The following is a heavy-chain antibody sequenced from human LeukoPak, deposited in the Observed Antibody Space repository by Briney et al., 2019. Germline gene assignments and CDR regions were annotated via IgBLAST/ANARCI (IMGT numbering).Heavy chain of an antibody. CDR3: ARTDFYYYYMDV. Sequence: SETLSLTCTVSGGSISSYYWSWIRQPPGKGLEWIGYIYYSGSTNYNPSLQSRVTISVDTSKNQFSLKLSSVTAADTAVYYCARTDFYYYYMDVWGKGTTVTISS. J-gene: IGHJ6*03. D-gene: IGHD3-3*01. CDR1: GGSISSYY. CDR2: IYYSGST. V-gene: IGHV4-59*01.